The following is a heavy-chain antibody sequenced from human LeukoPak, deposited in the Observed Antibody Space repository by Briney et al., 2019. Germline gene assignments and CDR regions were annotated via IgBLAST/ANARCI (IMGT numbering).Heavy chain of an antibody. J-gene: IGHJ6*02. Sequence: PSETLSLTCTVSGGSISSGDYYWSWIRQPPGKCLEWIGYIYYSGSTYYNPSLKSRVTISVDTSKNQFSLKLSSVTAADTAVYYCARDFSVVVVPGRDYYYYGMDVWGQGTTVTVSS. D-gene: IGHD3-22*01. CDR1: GGSISSGDYY. V-gene: IGHV4-30-4*01. CDR2: IYYSGST. CDR3: ARDFSVVVVPGRDYYYYGMDV.